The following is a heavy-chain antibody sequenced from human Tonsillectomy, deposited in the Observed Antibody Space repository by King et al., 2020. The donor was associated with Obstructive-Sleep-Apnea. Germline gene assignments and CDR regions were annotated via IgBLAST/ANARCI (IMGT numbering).Heavy chain of an antibody. V-gene: IGHV3-9*01. CDR2: SSWNSGSI. CDR3: AKDNGSTSPRGYFAY. J-gene: IGHJ4*02. Sequence: VQLVESGGGLVQPGRSLRLSCAASGFTFDDYAMHWVRQAPGKGLEWVSGSSWNSGSIAYADSVKGRFTISRDNAKNSLYLQMNSLRAEDTALYFCAKDNGSTSPRGYFAYWGQGTLVTVSS. CDR1: GFTFDDYA. D-gene: IGHD2-2*01.